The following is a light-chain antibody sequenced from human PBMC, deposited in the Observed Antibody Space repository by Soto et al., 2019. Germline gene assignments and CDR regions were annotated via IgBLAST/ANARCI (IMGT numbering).Light chain of an antibody. J-gene: IGLJ7*01. Sequence: QSVLTQPPSASGTPGHRVTISCSGSSSNIGNFYVYWYQQLPGTAPKLLIYKNNQRPLGVPDRFSGSKSGTSASLAISGLRSEDEADYYCAAWDDSLSGPGVFGGGTQLTVL. V-gene: IGLV1-47*01. CDR2: KNN. CDR1: SSNIGNFY. CDR3: AAWDDSLSGPGV.